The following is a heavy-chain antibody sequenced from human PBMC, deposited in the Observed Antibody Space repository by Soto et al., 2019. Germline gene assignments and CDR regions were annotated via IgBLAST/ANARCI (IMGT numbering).Heavy chain of an antibody. CDR3: ARDGEYIVVVVADNWFVP. V-gene: IGHV1-18*01. CDR2: ISAYNGNT. J-gene: IGHJ5*02. D-gene: IGHD2-15*01. Sequence: GASVKVSCKASGYTSTIYGISWVLQAPGQGLEWMGWISAYNGNTNYAQKLQGRVTMTTDTSTSTAYMELRSLRSDDTAVYYCARDGEYIVVVVADNWFVPWGQGTLVSVSS. CDR1: GYTSTIYG.